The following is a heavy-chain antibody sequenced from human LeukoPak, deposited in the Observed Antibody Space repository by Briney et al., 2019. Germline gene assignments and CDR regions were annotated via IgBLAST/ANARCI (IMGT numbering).Heavy chain of an antibody. Sequence: GGSLRLSCAASEFTLTNYWMHWVRQAPGEGLVWVSRIDNDGSDSIYADSVKGRFTISRDNAKNTVYLQMNGLRADDTAVYYCARGGYHHGFDIWGQGTMVIVSS. V-gene: IGHV3-74*01. CDR3: ARGGYHHGFDI. CDR1: EFTLTNYW. J-gene: IGHJ3*02. CDR2: IDNDGSDS. D-gene: IGHD1-14*01.